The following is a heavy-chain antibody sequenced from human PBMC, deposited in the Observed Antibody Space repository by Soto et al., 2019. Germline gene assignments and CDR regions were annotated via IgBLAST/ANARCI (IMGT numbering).Heavy chain of an antibody. V-gene: IGHV3-23*01. D-gene: IGHD3-10*01. CDR3: AKDWLLWFGELSYFDY. CDR2: ISGSGGST. J-gene: IGHJ4*02. CDR1: GFTFSSYA. Sequence: GGSLRLSCAASGFTFSSYAMSWVRQAPGKGLEWVSAISGSGGSTYYADSVKGRFTISRDNSKNTLYLQMNSLRAEDTAVYYCAKDWLLWFGELSYFDYWGQGTLVTVSS.